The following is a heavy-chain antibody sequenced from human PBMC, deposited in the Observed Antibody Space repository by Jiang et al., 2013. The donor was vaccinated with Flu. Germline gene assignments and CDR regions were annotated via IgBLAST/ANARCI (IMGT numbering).Heavy chain of an antibody. D-gene: IGHD2-2*01. J-gene: IGHJ4*02. CDR1: GGTFSSYA. CDR2: IIPIFGTA. CDR3: ARHLLYCSSTSCWFTRLYFDY. Sequence: GAEVKKPGSSVKVSCKASGGTFSSYAISWVRQAPGQGLEWMGGIIPIFGTANYAQKFQGRVTITADESTSTAYMELSSLRSEDTAVYYCARHLLYCSSTSCWFTRLYFDYWGQGTLVTVSS. V-gene: IGHV1-69*01.